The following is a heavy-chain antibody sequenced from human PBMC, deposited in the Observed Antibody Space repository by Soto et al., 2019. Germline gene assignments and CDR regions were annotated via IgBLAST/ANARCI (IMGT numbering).Heavy chain of an antibody. CDR3: AKMEGMVPWAYSFYY. Sequence: EVQVLESGGGLVQPGGSLRLSCAATGFTFSDFAMSWVRQAPGKGLEWVSRIYGGGNGPHYADSVKGRVTISRDNSKNTLHLQMNSLRAEDTAVYYCAKMEGMVPWAYSFYYWCQGTLFTVSS. D-gene: IGHD3-10*01. J-gene: IGHJ4*02. CDR1: GFTFSDFA. V-gene: IGHV3-23*01. CDR2: IYGGGNGP.